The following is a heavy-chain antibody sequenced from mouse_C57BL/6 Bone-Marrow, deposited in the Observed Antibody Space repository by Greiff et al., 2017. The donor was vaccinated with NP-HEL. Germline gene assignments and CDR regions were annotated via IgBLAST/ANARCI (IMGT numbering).Heavy chain of an antibody. CDR2: INPSNGGT. CDR1: GYTFTNYW. J-gene: IGHJ2*01. D-gene: IGHD3-2*02. V-gene: IGHV1-53*01. Sequence: QVQLQQPGTELVKPGASVKLSCKASGYTFTNYWMYWVKQRPGQGLEWIGNINPSNGGTNYNEKFKNKATLIVDKSSSTAYMQLSSLTSEDSAVYYCARDSGYAFDYWGQGTTLTVSS. CDR3: ARDSGYAFDY.